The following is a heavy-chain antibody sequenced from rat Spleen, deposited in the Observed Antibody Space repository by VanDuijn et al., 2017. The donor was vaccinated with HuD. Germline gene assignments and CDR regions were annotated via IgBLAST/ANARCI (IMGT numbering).Heavy chain of an antibody. J-gene: IGHJ2*01. CDR3: ARTWDFDY. D-gene: IGHD5-1*01. Sequence: EVQLVESGGGLVQPGRSLKLSCVASGFTFNNYWMTWIRQAPGKGLEWVATISSDGSNTYYRDSVKGRFTISRDNAKSTLYLQMDSLRSEDTATYYCARTWDFDYWGQGVMVTVSS. CDR1: GFTFNNYW. V-gene: IGHV5-31*01. CDR2: ISSDGSNT.